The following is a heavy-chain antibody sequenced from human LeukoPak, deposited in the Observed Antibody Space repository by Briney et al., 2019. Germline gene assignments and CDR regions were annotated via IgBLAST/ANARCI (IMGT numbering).Heavy chain of an antibody. V-gene: IGHV1-69*01. CDR1: GGTFSSYA. Sequence: SVKVSCKASGGTFSSYAISWVRQAPGQGLEWMGGIIPIFGTANYAQKFQGRVTITADESTSTAYMELSSLRSEDTAVYYCARAQPLLYYFDYWGQGTLVTVSS. CDR2: IIPIFGTA. J-gene: IGHJ4*02. CDR3: ARAQPLLYYFDY. D-gene: IGHD2-21*02.